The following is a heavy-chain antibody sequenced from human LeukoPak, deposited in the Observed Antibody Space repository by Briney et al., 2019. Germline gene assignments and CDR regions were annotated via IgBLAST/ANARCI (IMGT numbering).Heavy chain of an antibody. V-gene: IGHV4-34*01. CDR1: GGSFSGYY. CDR2: INHSGST. D-gene: IGHD3-9*01. Sequence: SETLSLTCAVYGGSFSGYYWSWIRQPPGKGLEWIGEINHSGSTNYNPSLKSRVTISVDTSKNQFSLKLSSVTAADTAVYYCASIRRRVSLTGYYGPNFDYWGQGTLVTVSS. J-gene: IGHJ4*02. CDR3: ASIRRRVSLTGYYGPNFDY.